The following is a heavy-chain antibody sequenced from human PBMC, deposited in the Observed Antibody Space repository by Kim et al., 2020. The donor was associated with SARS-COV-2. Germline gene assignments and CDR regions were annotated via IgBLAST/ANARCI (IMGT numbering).Heavy chain of an antibody. D-gene: IGHD4-17*01. J-gene: IGHJ4*02. V-gene: IGHV4-34*01. CDR3: ARVGDYAPYYFDY. Sequence: SETLSLTCAVYGGSFSGYYWSWIRQPPGKGLEWIGEINHSGSTNYNPSLKSRVTISVDTSKNQFSLKLSSVTAADTAVYYFARVGDYAPYYFDYWGQGT. CDR1: GGSFSGYY. CDR2: INHSGST.